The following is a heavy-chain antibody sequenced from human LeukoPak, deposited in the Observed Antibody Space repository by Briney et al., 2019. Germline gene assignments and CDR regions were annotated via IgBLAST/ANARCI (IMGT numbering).Heavy chain of an antibody. Sequence: TGGSLRLSCAASGFTFSSYSMNWVRQAPGKGLEWVSSISTSSSYIYYADSVKDRFTVSRDNARNSLYLQMNSLRAEDTAVYYCARGPTGYHNTGGQGTLVTVSS. CDR1: GFTFSSYS. CDR2: ISTSSSYI. V-gene: IGHV3-21*01. CDR3: ARGPTGYHNT. D-gene: IGHD5-12*01. J-gene: IGHJ4*02.